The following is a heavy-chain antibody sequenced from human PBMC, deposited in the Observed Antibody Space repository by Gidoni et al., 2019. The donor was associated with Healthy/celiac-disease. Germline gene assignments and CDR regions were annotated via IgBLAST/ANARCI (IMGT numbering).Heavy chain of an antibody. Sequence: EVQLVESGGGLVQPGRSLRLSCAASGFTFDAYAMHWVWQAPGTGLEWVSGMSWNSGSIGYADSVKGRFTISRDNAKNSLYLQMNSLRAEDTALYYCANDIKRYSSSWTPFDYWGQGTLVTVSS. CDR2: MSWNSGSI. D-gene: IGHD6-13*01. J-gene: IGHJ4*02. CDR3: ANDIKRYSSSWTPFDY. CDR1: GFTFDAYA. V-gene: IGHV3-9*01.